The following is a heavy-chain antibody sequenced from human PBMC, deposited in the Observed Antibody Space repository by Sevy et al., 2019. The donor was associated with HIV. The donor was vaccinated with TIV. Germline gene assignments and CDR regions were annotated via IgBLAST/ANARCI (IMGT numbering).Heavy chain of an antibody. CDR2: INPSGGNA. Sequence: ASVKVSCKASGDTFTNNYMHWVRQAPGQGLEWMGIINPSGGNASYAQKFQGRVTMTGETSTSTLYMDLSSLRSEDTAVYYCVRADPAQHFDSWGQGTLVTVSS. CDR1: GDTFTNNY. J-gene: IGHJ4*02. V-gene: IGHV1-46*01. CDR3: VRADPAQHFDS.